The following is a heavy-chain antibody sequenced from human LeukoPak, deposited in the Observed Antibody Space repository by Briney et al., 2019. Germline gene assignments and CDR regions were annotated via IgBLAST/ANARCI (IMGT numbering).Heavy chain of an antibody. D-gene: IGHD3-9*01. J-gene: IGHJ4*02. CDR2: ISSSGSTI. Sequence: GGSLRLSCAASGFTFSSYGMHWVRQAPGKGLEWVSYISSSGSTIYYADSVKGRFTISRDNAKNSLYLQMNSLRAEDTAVYYCARGPPGYYFDYWGQGTLVTVSS. V-gene: IGHV3-48*04. CDR3: ARGPPGYYFDY. CDR1: GFTFSSYG.